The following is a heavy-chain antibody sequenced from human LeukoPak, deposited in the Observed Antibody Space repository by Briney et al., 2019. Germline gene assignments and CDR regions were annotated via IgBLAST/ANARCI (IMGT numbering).Heavy chain of an antibody. CDR2: IYYSGST. D-gene: IGHD6-19*01. V-gene: IGHV4-39*07. CDR1: GGSISSSSNYY. Sequence: SETLCLTCSVSGGSISSSSNYYWGWIRQPPGKGLEWIGSIYYSGSTYYNTSLKSRVTISVDTSENQFSLKLSSVTAADTAVYYCARARSGSGWYWFDPWGQGTLVIVSS. CDR3: ARARSGSGWYWFDP. J-gene: IGHJ5*02.